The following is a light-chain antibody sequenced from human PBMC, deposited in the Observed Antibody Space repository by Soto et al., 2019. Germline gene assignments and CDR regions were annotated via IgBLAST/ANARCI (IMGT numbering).Light chain of an antibody. CDR3: QVWDSSSDHVV. V-gene: IGLV3-21*02. J-gene: IGLJ2*01. CDR2: ADS. Sequence: SYELTQPPSVSVAPGQTARITCGGNNIGSKSVHWYQQRPGQAPVLVVYADSDRPSGIPERFSGSNSGNTATLTISRVEAGDEADYYCQVWDSSSDHVVFGGGTKLTV. CDR1: NIGSKS.